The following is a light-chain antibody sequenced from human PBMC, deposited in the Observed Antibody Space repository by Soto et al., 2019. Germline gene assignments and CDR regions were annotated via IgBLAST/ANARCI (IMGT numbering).Light chain of an antibody. J-gene: IGKJ2*01. CDR2: AVS. Sequence: DIQMTQSPSSLSASVGDRVTITCRSSQSIFNYLNWYQQKPGKAPEVLIYAVSSLQIGVPSRFAGSGSGTDFTLTITDLRPEDSATYYCQLTYSELVYTFGRGTKLEIK. CDR1: QSIFNY. V-gene: IGKV1-39*01. CDR3: QLTYSELVYT.